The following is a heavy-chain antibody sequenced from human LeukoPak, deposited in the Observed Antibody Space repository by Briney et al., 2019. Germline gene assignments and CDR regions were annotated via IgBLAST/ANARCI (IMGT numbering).Heavy chain of an antibody. CDR1: GFTLSSYA. J-gene: IGHJ4*02. Sequence: GGSLRLSCAASGFTLSSYAMHWVRQAPGKGLEWVAVISYDGSNKYYADSVKGRFTISRDNSKNTLYLQMNSLRAEDTAVYYCAKEVVAVAGTVDYWGQGTLVTVSS. CDR3: AKEVVAVAGTVDY. V-gene: IGHV3-30*04. CDR2: ISYDGSNK. D-gene: IGHD6-19*01.